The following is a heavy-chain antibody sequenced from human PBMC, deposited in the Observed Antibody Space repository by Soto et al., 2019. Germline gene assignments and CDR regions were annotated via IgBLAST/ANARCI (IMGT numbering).Heavy chain of an antibody. V-gene: IGHV1-3*01. J-gene: IGHJ6*02. Sequence: ASVKVSCKASGYTFTSYAMHWLRQAPGQRLEWMGWINAGNGNTKYSQKFQGRVTITRDTSASTAYMELSSLRSEDTAVYYCASAYCGGDCYNYYYGMDVWGQGTTVTV. CDR1: GYTFTSYA. CDR2: INAGNGNT. D-gene: IGHD2-21*02. CDR3: ASAYCGGDCYNYYYGMDV.